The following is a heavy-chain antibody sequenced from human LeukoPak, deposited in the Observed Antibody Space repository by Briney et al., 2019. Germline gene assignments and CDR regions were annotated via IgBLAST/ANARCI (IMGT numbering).Heavy chain of an antibody. CDR3: ARGGTIFGVVIKGFDP. V-gene: IGHV1-2*02. Sequence: ASVKVSCKASGYTFTGYYMHWVRQAPGQGLEWKGEINPNSGGTNYAQKFQGRVNMTRDTSISTAYMELSRLRSDDTAVYYCARGGTIFGVVIKGFDPWGQGTLVTVSS. D-gene: IGHD3-3*01. J-gene: IGHJ5*02. CDR2: INPNSGGT. CDR1: GYTFTGYY.